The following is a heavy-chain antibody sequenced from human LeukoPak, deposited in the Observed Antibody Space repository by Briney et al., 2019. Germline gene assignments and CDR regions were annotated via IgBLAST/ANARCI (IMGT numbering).Heavy chain of an antibody. Sequence: SVKVSCKASGGTFSSYAISWVRQAPGQGLEWMGGIIPIFGTANYAQKFQGRVTITADESTSTAYMELSSLRSEDTAVYYCARVGRPYCSGGSCYSGFDYWGQGTLVTVSS. CDR2: IIPIFGTA. CDR1: GGTFSSYA. D-gene: IGHD2-15*01. J-gene: IGHJ4*02. V-gene: IGHV1-69*13. CDR3: ARVGRPYCSGGSCYSGFDY.